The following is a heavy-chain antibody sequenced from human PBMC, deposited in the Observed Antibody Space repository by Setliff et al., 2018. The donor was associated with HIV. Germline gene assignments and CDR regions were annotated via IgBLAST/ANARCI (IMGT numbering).Heavy chain of an antibody. CDR2: FHYSGST. J-gene: IGHJ6*02. D-gene: IGHD6-19*01. CDR3: ARLGSGWSDSYYSAMDV. CDR1: GGSISRNYY. Sequence: SETLSLTCNVSGGSISRNYYWGWIRQPPDKGLEWIGSFHYSGSTSYNPSLRSRVTISVDTSKSQFSLKMTSVTAADTAVYYCARLGSGWSDSYYSAMDVWGQGTTVTVSS. V-gene: IGHV4-39*01.